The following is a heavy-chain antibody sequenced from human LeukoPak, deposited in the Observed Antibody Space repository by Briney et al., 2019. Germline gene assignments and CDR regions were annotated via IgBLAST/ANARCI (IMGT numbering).Heavy chain of an antibody. D-gene: IGHD3-16*01. CDR3: ARDRGGLDY. CDR1: GGSISSYY. V-gene: IGHV4-59*01. J-gene: IGHJ4*02. Sequence: SETLSLTCTVSGGSISSYYWSWLRQPPGKGLEWIGYIYYSGSTNYNPSLKSRVTISVDTSKNQFSLKLSSVTAADTAVYYCARDRGGLDYWGQGTLVTVSS. CDR2: IYYSGST.